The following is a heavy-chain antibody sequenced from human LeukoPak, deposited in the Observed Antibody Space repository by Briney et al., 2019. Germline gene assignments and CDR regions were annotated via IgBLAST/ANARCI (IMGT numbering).Heavy chain of an antibody. CDR2: INPNSGGT. J-gene: IGHJ4*02. D-gene: IGHD6-13*01. CDR3: ARGIEYSSSWYVGSNLVY. CDR1: GYTFTAYF. V-gene: IGHV1-2*02. Sequence: ASVKVSCKASGYTFTAYFMHWVRQAPGQGLEWMGWINPNSGGTNYAQKFQGRVTMTRDTSISTAYMELSRLRSDDTAVYYCARGIEYSSSWYVGSNLVYWGQGTLVTVSS.